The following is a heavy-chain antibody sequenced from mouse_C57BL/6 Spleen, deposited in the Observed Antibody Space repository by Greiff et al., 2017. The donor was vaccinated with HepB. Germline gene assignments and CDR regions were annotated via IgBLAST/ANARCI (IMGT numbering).Heavy chain of an antibody. D-gene: IGHD2-3*01. V-gene: IGHV1-26*01. CDR3: ASHPFDGYFDY. Sequence: EVQLQQSGPELVKPGASVKISCKASGYTFTDYYMNWVKQSHGKSLEWIGDTNPNNGGTSYNQKFKGKATLTVDKSSSTAYMELRSLTSEDSAVYYCASHPFDGYFDYWGQGTTLTVSS. CDR1: GYTFTDYY. CDR2: TNPNNGGT. J-gene: IGHJ2*01.